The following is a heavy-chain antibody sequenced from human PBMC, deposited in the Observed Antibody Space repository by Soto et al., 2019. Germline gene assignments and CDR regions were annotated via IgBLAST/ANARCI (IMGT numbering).Heavy chain of an antibody. J-gene: IGHJ3*02. CDR3: ARDTETLGPRANDALDI. V-gene: IGHV1-3*01. D-gene: IGHD3-3*02. CDR2: INAGSGNT. Sequence: QAQLVQSGAEMKKPGASVKVSCKATGYTFSAYTMNWVRQAPGQSLEWMGWINAGSGNTKYSQNFQGRVSTNTVTSASTVYMELTGLTSEDTAVYYCARDTETLGPRANDALDIWGQGTMVTVSS. CDR1: GYTFSAYT.